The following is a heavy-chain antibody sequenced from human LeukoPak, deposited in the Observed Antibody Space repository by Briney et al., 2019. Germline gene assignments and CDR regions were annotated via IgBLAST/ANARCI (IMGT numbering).Heavy chain of an antibody. CDR3: ARISSGWYSDY. J-gene: IGHJ4*02. V-gene: IGHV3-74*01. D-gene: IGHD6-19*01. Sequence: GGSLRLSCAASGFTFSSYWMHWVRQAPGKGLGWVSRINRDGSRTSYADSVKGRFTISRDNAKNTLNLQMNSLRAEDTAVYYCARISSGWYSDYWGQGTLVTVSA. CDR2: INRDGSRT. CDR1: GFTFSSYW.